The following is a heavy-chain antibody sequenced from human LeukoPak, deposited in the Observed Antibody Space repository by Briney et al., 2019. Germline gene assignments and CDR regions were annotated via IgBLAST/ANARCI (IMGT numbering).Heavy chain of an antibody. CDR1: GGSISSYY. J-gene: IGHJ4*02. V-gene: IGHV4-59*01. CDR3: SRRAITMVRGESYFDY. D-gene: IGHD3-10*01. Sequence: PSETLSLTCTVSGGSISSYYWSWIRQPPGKGLEWIGYIYYSGSTNYNPSLKSRATISVDTSKNQFSLKLSSVTAADTAVYYCSRRAITMVRGESYFDYWGQGTLVTVSS. CDR2: IYYSGST.